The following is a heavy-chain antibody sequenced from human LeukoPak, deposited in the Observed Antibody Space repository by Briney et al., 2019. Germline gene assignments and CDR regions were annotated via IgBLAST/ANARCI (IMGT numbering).Heavy chain of an antibody. CDR2: IIPIFGTA. CDR3: ASHKYYDILTGYYPFDY. J-gene: IGHJ4*02. V-gene: IGHV1-69*13. Sequence: ASVKVSCKASGYTFTSYGISWVRQAPGQGLEWMGGIIPIFGTANYAQKFQGRVTITADESTSTAYMELSSLRSEDTAVYYCASHKYYDILTGYYPFDYWGQGTLVTVSS. CDR1: GYTFTSYG. D-gene: IGHD3-9*01.